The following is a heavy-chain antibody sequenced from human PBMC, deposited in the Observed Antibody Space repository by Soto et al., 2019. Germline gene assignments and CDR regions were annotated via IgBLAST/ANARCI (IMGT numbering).Heavy chain of an antibody. CDR3: ARHTGGTVTTQITPEEGFPYYYYYMDV. J-gene: IGHJ6*03. D-gene: IGHD4-17*01. V-gene: IGHV4-39*01. CDR1: GGSISSSSYY. CDR2: IYYSGST. Sequence: SETLSLTCTVSGGSISSSSYYWGWIRQPPGKGLEWIGSIYYSGSTYYNPSLKSRVTISVDTSKNQFSLKLSSVTAADTAVYYCARHTGGTVTTQITPEEGFPYYYYYMDVWGKGTTVTVSS.